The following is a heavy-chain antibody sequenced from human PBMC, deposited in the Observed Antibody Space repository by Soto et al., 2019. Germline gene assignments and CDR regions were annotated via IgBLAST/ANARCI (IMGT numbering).Heavy chain of an antibody. Sequence: EVQLVESGGGLEQPGGSLRLSSAASGFSFSTYSMNWVREAPGKGLEWVSYISSSSSTVYYADSVKGRFTISRDNAKNSLYLQMNSLRDEDTAVYYCTRESTSTLGIVGAIYGDHWGQGTLVTVSS. CDR3: TRESTSTLGIVGAIYGDH. J-gene: IGHJ4*02. D-gene: IGHD1-26*01. V-gene: IGHV3-48*02. CDR2: ISSSSSTV. CDR1: GFSFSTYS.